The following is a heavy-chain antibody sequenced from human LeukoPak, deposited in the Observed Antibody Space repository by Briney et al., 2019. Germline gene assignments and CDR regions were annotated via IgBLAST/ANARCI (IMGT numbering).Heavy chain of an antibody. CDR1: GFTVSSNY. J-gene: IGHJ2*01. D-gene: IGHD5-24*01. CDR2: IYNADTT. Sequence: PGGSLRLSCAASGFTVSSNYMSCVRHAPGKGLEWVSIIYNADTTYYADPVKGRFTVSRDNSKNTLYLQMNSLRAEDTAVYYCARGLRDGYSYYWYFDLWGRGTLVTVSS. V-gene: IGHV3-66*01. CDR3: ARGLRDGYSYYWYFDL.